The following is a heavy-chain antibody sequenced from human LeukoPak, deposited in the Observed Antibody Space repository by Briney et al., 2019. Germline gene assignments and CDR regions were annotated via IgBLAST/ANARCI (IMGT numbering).Heavy chain of an antibody. D-gene: IGHD3-9*01. CDR2: ISGSGGST. V-gene: IGHV3-23*01. J-gene: IGHJ4*02. CDR1: GFTFDDYA. Sequence: PGGSLRLSCAASGFTFDDYAMHWVRQAPGKGLEWVSGISGSGGSTYYADSVKGRFTISRDNSKNTLYLQMNSLRAEDTAVYYCAKDGGKFTYYDILTGYYIPHPSYYFDYWGQGTLVTVSS. CDR3: AKDGGKFTYYDILTGYYIPHPSYYFDY.